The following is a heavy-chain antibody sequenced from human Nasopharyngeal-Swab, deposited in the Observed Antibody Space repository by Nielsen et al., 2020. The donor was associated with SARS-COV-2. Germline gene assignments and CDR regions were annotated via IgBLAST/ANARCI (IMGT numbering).Heavy chain of an antibody. D-gene: IGHD6-13*01. CDR2: INPYNGNT. J-gene: IGHJ6*02. CDR3: ARDRAADYYYGMDV. Sequence: ASVKVSCKASGYTFTGYYMHWVRQAPGQGLEWMGRINPYNGNTNYAQKLQGRVTMTTDTSTSTAYMELRSLRSDDTAVYYCARDRAADYYYGMDVWGQGTTVTVSS. CDR1: GYTFTGYY. V-gene: IGHV1-18*04.